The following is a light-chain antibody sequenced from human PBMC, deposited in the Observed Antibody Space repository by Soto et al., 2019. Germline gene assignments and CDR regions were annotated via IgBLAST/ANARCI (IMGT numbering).Light chain of an antibody. J-gene: IGLJ2*01. CDR3: SSYTTTTTRVV. V-gene: IGLV2-14*01. CDR2: EVN. Sequence: QLVLTQPASVSGSPGQSITISCTGTSSDVGGYNFVSWYQQHPGKAPKLMIYEVNNRPSGVSNRFSGSKSGNTASLTISGLQAEDEADYYCSSYTTTTTRVVFGGGTKLTVL. CDR1: SSDVGGYNF.